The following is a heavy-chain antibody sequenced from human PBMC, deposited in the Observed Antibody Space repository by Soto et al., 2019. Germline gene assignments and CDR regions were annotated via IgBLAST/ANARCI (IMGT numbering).Heavy chain of an antibody. V-gene: IGHV1-2*02. CDR1: GYTFTGYY. Sequence: QVQLVQSGAEVKKPGASVKVSCKASGYTFTGYYIHWVRHDPGQGLEWMGWINPNSGDTNYAQKFQGRVTMTRDTSNSTAYMELRRLKSGDTAVYYCAREELLWFGESNGTDVWGQGTTVTVSS. D-gene: IGHD3-10*01. J-gene: IGHJ6*02. CDR2: INPNSGDT. CDR3: AREELLWFGESNGTDV.